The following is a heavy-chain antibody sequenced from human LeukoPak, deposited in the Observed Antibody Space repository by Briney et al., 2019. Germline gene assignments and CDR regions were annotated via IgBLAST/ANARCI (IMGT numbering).Heavy chain of an antibody. CDR1: GFTVSSTY. CDR2: IYSGGYT. D-gene: IGHD6-6*01. V-gene: IGHV3-66*01. Sequence: GGSLRLSCAASGFTVSSTYLTWVRQAPGKGLEWLSVIYSGGYTYYADSVKGRFFISRDISENMVYLQMNSLSVEDTAVYFCARGRPAHYFDSWGREPWSPSP. CDR3: ARGRPAHYFDS. J-gene: IGHJ4*02.